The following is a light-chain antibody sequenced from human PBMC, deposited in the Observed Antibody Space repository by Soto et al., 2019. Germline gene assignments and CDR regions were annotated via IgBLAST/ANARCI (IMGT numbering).Light chain of an antibody. Sequence: GDRVTITCRASQGIGNDVGWYQQKPGKAPKLLIYAASSLQSGVPSRFSGSRSGTDFTLTISSLQPEDFATYYCLQDHNYPLTFGGGTKVESK. CDR2: AAS. V-gene: IGKV1-6*01. CDR3: LQDHNYPLT. CDR1: QGIGND. J-gene: IGKJ4*01.